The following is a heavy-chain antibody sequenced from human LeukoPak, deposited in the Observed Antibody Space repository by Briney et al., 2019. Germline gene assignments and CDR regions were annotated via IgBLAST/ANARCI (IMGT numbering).Heavy chain of an antibody. CDR1: GYTFTSYA. D-gene: IGHD2-15*01. CDR2: INAGNGNT. J-gene: IGHJ6*02. Sequence: ASVKVSCKASGYTFTSYAMHWVRQAPGQGLEWMGWINAGNGNTKYSQKFQGRVTITRDTSASTAYMELSSLRSEDTAVYYCARSLVVVAATGSNYYYYGMDVWGQGTTVTVSS. V-gene: IGHV1-3*01. CDR3: ARSLVVVAATGSNYYYYGMDV.